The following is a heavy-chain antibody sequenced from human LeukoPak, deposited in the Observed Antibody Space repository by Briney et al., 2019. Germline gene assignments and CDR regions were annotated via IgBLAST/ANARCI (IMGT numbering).Heavy chain of an antibody. Sequence: VGSLSLSCAASVFTFSSYSMNWLGQAPGKGLEWVSFISSSSSYIYYADSVKGRFTISRDNAKNSLYLQMNSLRAEDTAVYYCASTPGPTVPFDYWGQGTLVTVSS. CDR1: VFTFSSYS. D-gene: IGHD4-11*01. CDR2: ISSSSSYI. J-gene: IGHJ4*02. V-gene: IGHV3-21*01. CDR3: ASTPGPTVPFDY.